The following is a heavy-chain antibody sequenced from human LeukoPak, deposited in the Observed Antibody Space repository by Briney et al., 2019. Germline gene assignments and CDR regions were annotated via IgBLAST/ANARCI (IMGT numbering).Heavy chain of an antibody. CDR1: GGSISSGDYY. D-gene: IGHD4-11*01. Sequence: SETLSLTCTVSGGSISSGDYYWSWIRQHPGKGLEWIGYIYYTRSTYYNPSLKSRVTISVDTSKNQFSLQLSSVTAADTAVYYCARAVDYRNYFDYWGQGTLVTVSS. V-gene: IGHV4-31*03. CDR3: ARAVDYRNYFDY. CDR2: IYYTRST. J-gene: IGHJ4*02.